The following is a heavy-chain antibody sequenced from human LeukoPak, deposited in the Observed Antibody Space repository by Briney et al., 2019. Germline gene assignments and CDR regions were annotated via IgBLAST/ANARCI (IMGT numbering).Heavy chain of an antibody. CDR2: INHSGST. D-gene: IGHD1-26*01. CDR3: ARARRCSGSYYANVAFDI. CDR1: GGSFSGYY. J-gene: IGHJ3*02. Sequence: SETLSLTCAVYGGSFSGYYWSWIRQPPGKGLEWIGEINHSGSTNYNPSLKSRVTISVDTSKNQFSLKLSSVTAADTAVYYCARARRCSGSYYANVAFDIWGQGTMVTVSS. V-gene: IGHV4-34*01.